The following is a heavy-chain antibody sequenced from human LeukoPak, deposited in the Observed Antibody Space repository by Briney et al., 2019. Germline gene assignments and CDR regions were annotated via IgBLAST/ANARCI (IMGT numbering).Heavy chain of an antibody. V-gene: IGHV4-59*12. J-gene: IGHJ4*02. CDR2: IYYSGST. D-gene: IGHD3-10*01. CDR3: ARGTFGSGSYYFDY. Sequence: SETLSLTCTVSGGSISSYYWSWIRQPPGKGLEWIGYIYYSGSTNYNPSLKSRVTISVDTSKNQFSLKLSSVTAADTAVYYCARGTFGSGSYYFDYWGQGTLVTVSS. CDR1: GGSISSYY.